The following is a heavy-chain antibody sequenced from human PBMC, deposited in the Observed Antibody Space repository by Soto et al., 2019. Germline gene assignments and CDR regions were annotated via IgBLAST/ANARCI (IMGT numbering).Heavy chain of an antibody. J-gene: IGHJ6*02. Sequence: GGSLRLSCAASGFTFSSYAMSWVRQAPGKGLEWVSAISGSGGSTYYADSVKGRFTISRDNSKNTLYLQMNSLRAEDTAVYYCAKSTRAWIPMGYYYYYYGMDVWGQGTTVTVSS. D-gene: IGHD5-18*01. CDR3: AKSTRAWIPMGYYYYYYGMDV. CDR2: ISGSGGST. V-gene: IGHV3-23*01. CDR1: GFTFSSYA.